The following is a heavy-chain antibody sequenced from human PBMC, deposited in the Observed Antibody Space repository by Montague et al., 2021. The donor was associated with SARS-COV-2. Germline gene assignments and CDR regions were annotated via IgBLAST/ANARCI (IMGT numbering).Heavy chain of an antibody. CDR1: GFSLSTSGVG. CDR3: AHSKSSGWYGDWFDP. D-gene: IGHD6-19*01. Sequence: PALVKPTQTLTLTCTFSGFSLSTSGVGVGWIRQPPGKALEWLALIYWDDDKRYSPSLKSRLTITKDTSKNQVVLTMTNMDPVDTVTDYCAHSKSSGWYGDWFDPWGQGTLVTVSS. CDR2: IYWDDDK. V-gene: IGHV2-5*02. J-gene: IGHJ5*02.